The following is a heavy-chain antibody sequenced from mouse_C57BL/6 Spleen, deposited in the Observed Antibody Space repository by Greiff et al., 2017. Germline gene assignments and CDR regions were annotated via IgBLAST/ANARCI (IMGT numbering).Heavy chain of an antibody. Sequence: VKLMESGPGLVAPSQSLSITCTAISWVRQPPGKGLEWLGVIWTGGGTNYNSALKSRLSISKDNSKSQVFLKMNSLQTDDTARYYCASYAMDYWGQGTSVTVSS. J-gene: IGHJ4*01. CDR3: ASYAMDY. CDR2: IWTGGGT. V-gene: IGHV2-9-1*01.